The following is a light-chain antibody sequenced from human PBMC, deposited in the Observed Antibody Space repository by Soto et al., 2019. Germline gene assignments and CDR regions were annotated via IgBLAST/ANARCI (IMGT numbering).Light chain of an antibody. Sequence: EIVMTQSPATLSVSPGERATLSCRASQSVSNNLAWYQQKPGQAPRLLIYAVSARATGIPARFSGSGSGTEFTLTISSLQSEDFAVYYCQQFNNSPLTFGGGTKVEIK. V-gene: IGKV3-15*01. CDR1: QSVSNN. J-gene: IGKJ4*01. CDR2: AVS. CDR3: QQFNNSPLT.